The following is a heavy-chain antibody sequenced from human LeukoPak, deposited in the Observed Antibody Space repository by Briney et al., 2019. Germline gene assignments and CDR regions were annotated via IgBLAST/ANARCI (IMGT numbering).Heavy chain of an antibody. CDR1: GFTFNSYT. CDR3: ARDGASLGAQFDY. CDR2: ISTGSTYI. V-gene: IGHV3-21*01. D-gene: IGHD1-26*01. Sequence: GGSLRLSCAASGFTFNSYTMTWVRQAPGKGLERVSSISTGSTYIYYADSVKGRFTISRDNAKNSLYLQMSSLRAEDTAVYYCARDGASLGAQFDYWGQGTLVTVSS. J-gene: IGHJ4*02.